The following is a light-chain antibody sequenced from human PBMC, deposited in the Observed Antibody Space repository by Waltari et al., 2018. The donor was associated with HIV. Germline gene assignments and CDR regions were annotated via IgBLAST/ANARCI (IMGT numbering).Light chain of an antibody. CDR3: QSYDNTDVV. CDR2: EDT. J-gene: IGLJ2*01. Sequence: NFILTQPHSVSESPGKPVTIPCTRTSGSTATNHVQCYQLRPGTSPTTVIYEDTKRPSGVPDRFSGSIDSSSNSASLTISGLKTEDEADYYCQSYDNTDVVFGGGTKLTVL. V-gene: IGLV6-57*01. CDR1: SGSTATNH.